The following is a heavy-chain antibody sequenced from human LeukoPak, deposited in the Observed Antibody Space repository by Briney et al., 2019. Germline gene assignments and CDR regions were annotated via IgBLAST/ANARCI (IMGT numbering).Heavy chain of an antibody. Sequence: LAGGSLRLSCAASGFTFSSYGMHWVHQAPGKGLEWVAVISYDGSNKYYADSVKGRFTISRDNSKNTLYLQMNSLRAEDTAVYYCARGYCSGGSCYHADYWGQGTLVTVSS. D-gene: IGHD2-15*01. CDR3: ARGYCSGGSCYHADY. V-gene: IGHV3-30*03. CDR1: GFTFSSYG. J-gene: IGHJ4*02. CDR2: ISYDGSNK.